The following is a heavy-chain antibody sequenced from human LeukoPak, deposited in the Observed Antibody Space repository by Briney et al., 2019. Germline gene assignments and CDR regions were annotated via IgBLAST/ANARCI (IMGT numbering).Heavy chain of an antibody. J-gene: IGHJ5*02. CDR1: GGSISSYY. CDR3: ARALHGYSSSWSWFDP. D-gene: IGHD6-13*01. CDR2: IYYSGST. Sequence: SGTLSLTCAVSGGSISSYYWSWIRQPPGKGLEWIGYIYYSGSTNYNPSLKSRVTISVDTSKNQFSLKLSSVTAADTAVYYCARALHGYSSSWSWFDPWGQGTLVTVSS. V-gene: IGHV4-59*01.